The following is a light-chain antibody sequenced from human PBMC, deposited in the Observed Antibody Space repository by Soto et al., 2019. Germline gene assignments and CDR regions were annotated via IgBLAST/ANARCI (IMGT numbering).Light chain of an antibody. CDR1: RDISRW. CDR3: QQSNSFPYT. CDR2: AAS. Sequence: DIQVTQSPSSVSASVGDRVTITCRATRDISRWLAWYQQKPGKAPKLVIYAASNLQSGVPSRFSGSGSGTDFTLTINSLQPYDFATYYCQQSNSFPYTFGQGTKLEI. V-gene: IGKV1-12*01. J-gene: IGKJ2*01.